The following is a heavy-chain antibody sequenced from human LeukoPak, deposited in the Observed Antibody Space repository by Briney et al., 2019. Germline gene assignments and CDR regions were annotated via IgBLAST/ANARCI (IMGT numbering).Heavy chain of an antibody. CDR2: ISGSDGST. V-gene: IGHV3-23*01. CDR3: ARGVAISSSGWYDTFDY. D-gene: IGHD6-19*01. J-gene: IGHJ4*02. Sequence: PGGSLRLSCAASGFTFNTYAMNWVRQAPGKGLEWVSAISGSDGSTYYADSVRGRFTISRDNSKNTLYLQMGSLRADDMAVYYCARGVAISSSGWYDTFDYWGQGALVTISS. CDR1: GFTFNTYA.